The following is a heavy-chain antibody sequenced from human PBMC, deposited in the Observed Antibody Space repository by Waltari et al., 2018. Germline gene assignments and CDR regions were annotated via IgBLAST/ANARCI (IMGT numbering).Heavy chain of an antibody. CDR1: GSPCTNYG. CDR2: ISSDGSGK. J-gene: IGHJ5*02. Sequence: QVEESGGGVVQPGGSLRRSCVASGSPCTNYGMHWVRQAPGKGLEWLAVISSDGSGKYYADSVKGRFTMSRDNSKNMVYLQMNSLRPEDTAVYYCAKAGGIYNYPLDPWGQGTLVTVSS. D-gene: IGHD1-26*01. V-gene: IGHV3-30*18. CDR3: AKAGGIYNYPLDP.